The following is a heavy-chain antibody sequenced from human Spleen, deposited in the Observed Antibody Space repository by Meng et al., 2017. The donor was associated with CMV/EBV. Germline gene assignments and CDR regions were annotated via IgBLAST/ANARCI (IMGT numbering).Heavy chain of an antibody. CDR2: INPRGGTT. V-gene: IGHV1-46*01. D-gene: IGHD1-1*01. Sequence: ASVKVSCKASGYTFTTYYMHWVRQAPGQGFEYMGIINPRGGTTHYAQKFQGRVTMTIDTSTSTVYMELSSLRSEDTAVYYCAAYSNNWYWGQGTLVTV. CDR1: GYTFTTYY. J-gene: IGHJ4*02. CDR3: AAYSNNWY.